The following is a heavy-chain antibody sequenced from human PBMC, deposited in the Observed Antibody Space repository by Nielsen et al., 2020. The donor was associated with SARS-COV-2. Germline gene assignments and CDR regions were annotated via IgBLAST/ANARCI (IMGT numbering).Heavy chain of an antibody. CDR2: ISSSGSTI. J-gene: IGHJ4*02. D-gene: IGHD2-21*01. V-gene: IGHV3-48*03. CDR1: GFTFSSYE. CDR3: SRDLFGDTSISKFDS. Sequence: GGSLRLSCAASGFTFSSYEMNWVRQAPGKGLEWVSYISSSGSTIYYADSVRGRFTISRDNGNNSLYLQMNSLKGEDTALYYCSRDLFGDTSISKFDSWGQGTLVTVSS.